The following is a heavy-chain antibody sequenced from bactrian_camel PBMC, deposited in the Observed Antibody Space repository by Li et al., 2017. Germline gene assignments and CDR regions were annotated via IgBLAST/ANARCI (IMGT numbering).Heavy chain of an antibody. J-gene: IGHJ4*01. D-gene: IGHD2*01. CDR2: TLPDLKNQ. Sequence: HVQLVESGGGSVQAGGSLKLSCVISGHTYGCACVGWFSQAPGKEREAVASTLPDLKNQFYADSVKSRFAISQDSAKNTVYLQMNNLQPNDSGMYYCTACLVVAGTSPFARPIGGWGQGTQVAVS. CDR1: GHTYGCAC. CDR3: TACLVVAGTSPFARPIGG. V-gene: IGHV3-2*01.